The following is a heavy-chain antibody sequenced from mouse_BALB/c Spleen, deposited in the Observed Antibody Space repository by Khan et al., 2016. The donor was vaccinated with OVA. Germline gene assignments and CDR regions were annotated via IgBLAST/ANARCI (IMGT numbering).Heavy chain of an antibody. CDR1: GFSLNTYG. D-gene: IGHD2-14*01. CDR2: IRSGGST. CDR3: ARNSYMYDFTY. J-gene: IGHJ3*01. Sequence: QVQLQQPGPGLVQPSQSLSITCTVSGFSLNTYGIHWIRQSQGKGLEWLGVIRSGGSTDYNGAFISRLNITKDNSKSQVFFKLSSLQADDTAIYYCARNSYMYDFTYWGQGTLVTVSA. V-gene: IGHV2-2*01.